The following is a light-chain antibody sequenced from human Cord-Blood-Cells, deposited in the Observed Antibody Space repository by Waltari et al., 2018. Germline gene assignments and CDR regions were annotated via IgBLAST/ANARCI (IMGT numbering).Light chain of an antibody. CDR1: SSYVGGYNY. Sequence: QSALTQPASVSGSPGQSITISCTGTSSYVGGYNYVSWYQQHPGKAPKLMIYDVSNRPSGVSKRFSGSKSGNTASLTISGLQAEDEADYYCSSYTSSSTLGFGGGTKLTVL. J-gene: IGLJ3*02. CDR3: SSYTSSSTLG. CDR2: DVS. V-gene: IGLV2-14*01.